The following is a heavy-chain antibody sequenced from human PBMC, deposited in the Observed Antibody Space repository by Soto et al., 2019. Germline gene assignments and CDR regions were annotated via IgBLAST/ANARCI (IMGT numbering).Heavy chain of an antibody. Sequence: EVLLVQSETEVKKPGESLKISCEFPGYTFTRNSIAWVRQMPGQGLEWMGLFHPSDSQAKYSPSFQGQVTISVDRSANTAYLHWSSLKASDTAIYYCGAYDNFWSAWGQGTLVVVSS. J-gene: IGHJ5*02. CDR1: GYTFTRNS. CDR3: GAYDNFWSA. CDR2: FHPSDSQA. D-gene: IGHD3-3*01. V-gene: IGHV5-51*01.